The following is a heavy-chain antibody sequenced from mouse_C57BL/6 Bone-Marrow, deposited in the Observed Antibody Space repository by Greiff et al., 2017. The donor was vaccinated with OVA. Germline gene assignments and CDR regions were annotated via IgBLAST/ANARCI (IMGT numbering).Heavy chain of an antibody. J-gene: IGHJ2*01. CDR2: IDPETGGP. D-gene: IGHD1-1*01. CDR1: GYTFTDYE. V-gene: IGHV1-15*01. CDR3: TRSALYYYGSSFVYFDY. Sequence: QVQLQQSGAELVRPGASVTLSCKASGYTFTDYEMHWVKQTPVHGLEWIGAIDPETGGPAYNQKFKGKAILTADKSSSTAYMELRSLTSEDSAVYYCTRSALYYYGSSFVYFDYWGQGTTLTVSS.